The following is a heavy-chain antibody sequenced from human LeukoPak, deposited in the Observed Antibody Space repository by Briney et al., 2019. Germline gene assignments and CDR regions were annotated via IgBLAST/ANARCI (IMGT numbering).Heavy chain of an antibody. CDR1: GFTVSNNY. V-gene: IGHV3-66*01. CDR3: ARGPRYCSSTSCYDY. D-gene: IGHD2-2*01. J-gene: IGHJ4*02. Sequence: GGSLRLSCAASGFTVSNNYMSWVRQAPGKGLEWVSVIYSCSHTYYADSVKGRFTIYRDNSKNTLYLQMNNLRAEDTAVYYCARGPRYCSSTSCYDYWGQGTLVTVSS. CDR2: IYSCSHT.